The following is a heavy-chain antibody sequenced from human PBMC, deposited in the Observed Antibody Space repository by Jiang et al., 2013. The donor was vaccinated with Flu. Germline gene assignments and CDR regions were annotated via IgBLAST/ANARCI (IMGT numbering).Heavy chain of an antibody. CDR3: ARAGGRTFFDYDYYDSSGYYEPPYYYYYYMDV. J-gene: IGHJ6*03. D-gene: IGHD3-22*01. CDR2: INAGNGNT. V-gene: IGHV1-3*01. CDR1: GYTFTSYA. Sequence: GPSVKVSCKASGYTFTSYATHWVRQAPGQRLEWMGWINAGNGNTKYSQKFQGRVTITRDTSASTAYMELSSLRSEDTAVYYCARAGGRTFFDYDYYDSSGYYEPPYYYYYYMDVWGKGTTVTVSS.